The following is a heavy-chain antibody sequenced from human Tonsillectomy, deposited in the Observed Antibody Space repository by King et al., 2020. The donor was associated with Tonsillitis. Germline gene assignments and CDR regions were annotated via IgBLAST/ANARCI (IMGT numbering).Heavy chain of an antibody. D-gene: IGHD3-10*01. CDR2: ISGYNGNR. J-gene: IGHJ4*02. V-gene: IGHV1-18*04. Sequence: QLVQSGAEVKKPGASVKVSCKASGYTFTGYGFSWVRQAPGQGLEWMGWISGYNGNRNYAQKFQGRVTMTTDTSTSTGYMELRSLKSDDTAVYYCARELTSLWFGELFRHIDDWGQGTLVTVSS. CDR1: GYTFTGYG. CDR3: ARELTSLWFGELFRHIDD.